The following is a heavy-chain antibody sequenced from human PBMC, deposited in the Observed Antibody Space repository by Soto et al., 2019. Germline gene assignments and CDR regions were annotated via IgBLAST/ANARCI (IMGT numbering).Heavy chain of an antibody. V-gene: IGHV3-33*01. D-gene: IGHD6-19*01. CDR3: ARDVLIVSVAGTVGIDY. CDR2: IWYDGSNK. Sequence: QVQLVESGGGVVQPGRSLRLSCAASGFTFSSYGMHWVRQAPGKGLEWVAVIWYDGSNKYLADSVKGRFTISRDNSKNTLYLQMSSLRAEDTAVYYCARDVLIVSVAGTVGIDYWGQGTLVTVSS. J-gene: IGHJ4*02. CDR1: GFTFSSYG.